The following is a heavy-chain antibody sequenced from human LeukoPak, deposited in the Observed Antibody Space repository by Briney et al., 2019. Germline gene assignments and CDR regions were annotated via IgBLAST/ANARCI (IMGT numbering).Heavy chain of an antibody. V-gene: IGHV3-7*01. Sequence: PGGSLRLSCAVTGFTFSSYWMTWVRQAPGKGLEWVANIKYDGSERYYVDSVKGRFTISRDNAKNSLYLQMNGLRAEDTAAYYCARGATDTTRWFDPWGQGTLVTVSS. J-gene: IGHJ5*02. D-gene: IGHD1-7*01. CDR2: IKYDGSER. CDR1: GFTFSSYW. CDR3: ARGATDTTRWFDP.